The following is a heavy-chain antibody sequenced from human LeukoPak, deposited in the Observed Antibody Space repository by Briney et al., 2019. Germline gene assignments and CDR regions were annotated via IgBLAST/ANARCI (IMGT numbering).Heavy chain of an antibody. CDR3: TTDHPPTVPNFYFDY. V-gene: IGHV3-15*01. CDR2: IKSKTDGGTT. Sequence: GGSLRLSYAASGFTFSNAWMSWVRQAPGKGLEWVGRIKSKTDGGTTDYAAPVKGRFTISRDDSKNTLYLQMNSLKTEDTAVYYCTTDHPPTVPNFYFDYWGQGTLVTVSS. CDR1: GFTFSNAW. D-gene: IGHD4-17*01. J-gene: IGHJ4*02.